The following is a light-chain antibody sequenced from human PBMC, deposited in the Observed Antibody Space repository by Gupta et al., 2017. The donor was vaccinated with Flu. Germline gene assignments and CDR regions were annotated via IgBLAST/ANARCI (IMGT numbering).Light chain of an antibody. CDR1: SSDVGSYNL. J-gene: IGLJ3*02. Sequence: QSALTQPASASGSPGQSITISCTGTSSDVGSYNLVSWYQQHPGKAPKPMIYEGSKRPSGVSNRFSGSKSGNTASLTISGLQAEDEADYYCCSYAGSSTWVFGGGTKLTVL. CDR3: CSYAGSSTWV. V-gene: IGLV2-23*01. CDR2: EGS.